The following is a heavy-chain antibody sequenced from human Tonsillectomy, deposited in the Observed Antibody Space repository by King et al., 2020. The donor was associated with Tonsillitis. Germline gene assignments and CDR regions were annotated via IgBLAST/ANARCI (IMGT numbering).Heavy chain of an antibody. Sequence: QLQESGPGLVKPSETLSLTCTVSGGSISSYYWSWIRQPPGKGLEWIGYIYYSGSTNYNPSLKSRVTISVDTSKNQFSLKLSSVTAADTALYYCARHQRVTYYDFWSGYPDAFDIWGQGTMVTVSA. CDR1: GGSISSYY. V-gene: IGHV4-59*01. CDR2: IYYSGST. D-gene: IGHD3-3*01. J-gene: IGHJ3*02. CDR3: ARHQRVTYYDFWSGYPDAFDI.